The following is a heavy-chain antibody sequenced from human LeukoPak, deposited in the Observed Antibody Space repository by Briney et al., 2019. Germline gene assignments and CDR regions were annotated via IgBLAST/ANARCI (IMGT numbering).Heavy chain of an antibody. CDR1: GGSISTYY. J-gene: IGHJ3*02. Sequence: PSETLSLTCTVSGGSISTYYWSWIRQPPGKGLEWIGYIHYSGSTSYNPSLKSRITISVDTSKNQLSLILNSVTAADTAVYYCAREYSAFEIWGQGTMVTVSS. CDR3: AREYSAFEI. V-gene: IGHV4-59*01. D-gene: IGHD1-1*01. CDR2: IHYSGST.